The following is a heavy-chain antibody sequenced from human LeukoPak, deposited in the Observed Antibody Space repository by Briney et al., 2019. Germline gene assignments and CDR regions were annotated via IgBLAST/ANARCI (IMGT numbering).Heavy chain of an antibody. CDR1: GFTFDDYA. J-gene: IGHJ4*02. V-gene: IGHV3-9*01. D-gene: IGHD3-22*01. Sequence: PGGSLRLSCAASGFTFDDYAMHWVRQAPGKGLEWVSGISWNSGSIGYADSVKGRFTISRDNAKNSLYLQMNSLRAEDTALYYCAKGIYYDSSGSSDYWGRGTLVTVSS. CDR2: ISWNSGSI. CDR3: AKGIYYDSSGSSDY.